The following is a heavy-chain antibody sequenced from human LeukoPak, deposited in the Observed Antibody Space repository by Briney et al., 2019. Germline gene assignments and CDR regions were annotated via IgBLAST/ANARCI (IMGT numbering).Heavy chain of an antibody. CDR3: AKDYGDGSGSYYYFEY. Sequence: GGSLRLSCAASGFTFSSYAMSWVRQAPGKGLEWVSGISGSGGITYYADSMRGRFTISRDNSKNTLYLQMNSLRVEDTAVYYCAKDYGDGSGSYYYFEYWGQGTLVTVSS. J-gene: IGHJ4*02. D-gene: IGHD3-10*01. V-gene: IGHV3-23*01. CDR1: GFTFSSYA. CDR2: ISGSGGIT.